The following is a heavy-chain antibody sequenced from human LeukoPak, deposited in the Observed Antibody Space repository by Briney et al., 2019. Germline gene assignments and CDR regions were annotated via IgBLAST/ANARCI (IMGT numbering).Heavy chain of an antibody. CDR1: GFTFSTYW. D-gene: IGHD3-10*01. V-gene: IGHV3-74*01. CDR2: INSDGSST. CDR3: AREDGSGSYYIWGPFDY. Sequence: PGGSLRLSCEASGFTFSTYWMHWVRQAPGKGLVWVSRINSDGSSTSYADSVKGRFTISRDNAKNTLYLQMNSLRAEDTAVYYCAREDGSGSYYIWGPFDYWGQGTLVTVSS. J-gene: IGHJ4*02.